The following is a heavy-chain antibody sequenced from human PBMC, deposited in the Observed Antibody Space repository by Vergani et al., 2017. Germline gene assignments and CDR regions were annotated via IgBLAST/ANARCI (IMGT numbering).Heavy chain of an antibody. CDR2: ISNSGNTI. CDR1: GCSFSDHY. Sequence: QVQLVESGGGLVKPGGSLRLSCAASGCSFSDHYMTWIRQAPGKGLEWVSYISNSGNTIEYADSVKGRFSISRDNAMSSLFLHMDSLRAEDTAVYYCARYHRDYNNYPGTFDIWGQGSMVTVSS. J-gene: IGHJ3*02. CDR3: ARYHRDYNNYPGTFDI. V-gene: IGHV3-11*01. D-gene: IGHD5-24*01.